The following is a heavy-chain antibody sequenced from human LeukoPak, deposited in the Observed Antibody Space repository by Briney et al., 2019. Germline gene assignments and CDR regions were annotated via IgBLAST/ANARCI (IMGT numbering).Heavy chain of an antibody. D-gene: IGHD2-2*01. CDR2: INPNSGGT. V-gene: IGHV1-2*06. CDR3: ARDRSSTSYGFDP. Sequence: ASVKVSCKASGYTFTGYYMHWVRQAPGQGLEWMGRINPNSGGTNYAQKFQGRVTMTRDTSISTAYMELSRLRSDDTAVYYCARDRSSTSYGFDPWGQRTLVTVSS. J-gene: IGHJ5*02. CDR1: GYTFTGYY.